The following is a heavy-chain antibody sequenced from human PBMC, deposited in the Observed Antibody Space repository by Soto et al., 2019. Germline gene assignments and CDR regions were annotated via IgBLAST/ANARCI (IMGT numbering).Heavy chain of an antibody. Sequence: PSETLSLTCAVSGGSISSGGYSWSWIRQPPGKGLEWIGYIYHSGSTYYNPSLKSRVTISVDRSKNQFSLRLSSVTAADTAVYYCARRGILTGYSRRSGYLFDYWGQGTLVTVSS. V-gene: IGHV4-30-2*01. CDR3: ARRGILTGYSRRSGYLFDY. D-gene: IGHD3-9*01. J-gene: IGHJ4*02. CDR1: GGSISSGGYS. CDR2: IYHSGST.